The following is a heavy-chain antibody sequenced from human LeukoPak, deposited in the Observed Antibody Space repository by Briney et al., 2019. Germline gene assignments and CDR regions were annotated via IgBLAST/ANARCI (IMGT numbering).Heavy chain of an antibody. V-gene: IGHV3-7*01. CDR2: INQDGRAK. Sequence: GGSLRLSCAASGINFNTYWMNWFRQAPGKGLEWVGNINQDGRAKNYVESEKGRFTISRDNAESSLYLQMNSLRAEDTAVYDWATAGDSPGKKQFAFWGQGAFISVSS. CDR1: GINFNTYW. J-gene: IGHJ4*02. D-gene: IGHD2-21*02. CDR3: ATAGDSPGKKQFAF.